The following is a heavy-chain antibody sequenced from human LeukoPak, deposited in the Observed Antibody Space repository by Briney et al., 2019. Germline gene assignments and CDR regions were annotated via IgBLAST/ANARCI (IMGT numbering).Heavy chain of an antibody. CDR3: AREGAGFDY. J-gene: IGHJ4*02. Sequence: PGGSLRLSCAASGFTFCIYAMHSVPQAPGKGLEYVSAISINGGSPSYANSVKGRFTISTHNSKNTLYLHMGSLRAEDMAVYYCAREGAGFDYWGQGTLVTVSS. CDR1: GFTFCIYA. D-gene: IGHD3-10*01. CDR2: ISINGGSP. V-gene: IGHV3-64*01.